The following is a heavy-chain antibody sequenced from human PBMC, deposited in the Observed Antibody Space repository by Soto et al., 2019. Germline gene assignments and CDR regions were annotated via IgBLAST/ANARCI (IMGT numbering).Heavy chain of an antibody. V-gene: IGHV1-3*01. Sequence: ASVKVSSKASGYSFTKYAMHWVRQAPGQRLEWMGWINAGAGNTKYSDKFQGRVTITRDTSANITYMELSSLTSEDTAVYYCARGRPPTIVVDYWGQGTLVTVSS. CDR3: ARGRPPTIVVDY. CDR2: INAGAGNT. J-gene: IGHJ4*02. CDR1: GYSFTKYA. D-gene: IGHD2-21*01.